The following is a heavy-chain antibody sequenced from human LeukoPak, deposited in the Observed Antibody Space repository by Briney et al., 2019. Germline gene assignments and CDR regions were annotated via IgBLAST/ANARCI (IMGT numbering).Heavy chain of an antibody. J-gene: IGHJ4*02. V-gene: IGHV3-21*01. CDR3: ARSSGYDSPLYY. D-gene: IGHD5-12*01. CDR2: ISSSSSYI. Sequence: GGSLRLSCAASGFTFSSYSMNWVRQAPGKGLEWVSSISSSSSYICYADSVKGRFTISGDNAKNSLYLQMNSLRAEDTAVYYCARSSGYDSPLYYWGQGTLVTVSS. CDR1: GFTFSSYS.